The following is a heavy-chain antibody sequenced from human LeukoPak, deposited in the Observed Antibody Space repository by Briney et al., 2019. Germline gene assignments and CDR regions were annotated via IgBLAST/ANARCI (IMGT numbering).Heavy chain of an antibody. Sequence: SETLSLTCTVSGGSISSYYWSWIRQPAGKGLEWIGRIYTSGSTNYNPSLKSRVTMSIDTPKNQFSLRLTSVTAADTAVYYCASVDNGDYHYDYWGQGTLVTVSS. CDR1: GGSISSYY. V-gene: IGHV4-4*07. CDR2: IYTSGST. J-gene: IGHJ4*02. CDR3: ASVDNGDYHYDY. D-gene: IGHD4-17*01.